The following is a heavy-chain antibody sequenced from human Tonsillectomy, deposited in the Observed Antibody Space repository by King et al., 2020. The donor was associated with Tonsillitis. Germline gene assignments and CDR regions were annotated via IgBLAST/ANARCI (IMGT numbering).Heavy chain of an antibody. CDR2: TYYRSKGHN. J-gene: IGHJ3*02. CDR1: GDSVSSNSAA. V-gene: IGHV6-1*01. D-gene: IGHD4-23*01. Sequence: VQLQHSGPGLVNPSQTLPLTYAISGDSVSSNSAAWNCIRQSPSMGLEWLGRTYYRSKGHNDYAVSVKHRITLNPDTSMNQFSLRLNSVTPEDTVVYYCASNSSGGAFDIWGQGAMVTVSS. CDR3: ASNSSGGAFDI.